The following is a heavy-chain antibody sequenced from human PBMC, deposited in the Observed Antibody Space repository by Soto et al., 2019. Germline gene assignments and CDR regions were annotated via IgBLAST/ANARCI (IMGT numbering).Heavy chain of an antibody. CDR1: RFSLRDSTVR. D-gene: IGHD3-22*01. CDR3: VHRGDYRDRGGFYQPHFDY. J-gene: IGHJ4*02. V-gene: IGHV2-5*02. CDR2: IYCDDDT. Sequence: GXTLVTPTQTLTXTCTFSRFSLRDSTVRVVWVRQPPVRALEWLALIYCDDDTRYTPSLQNRLTVTTDTSKNQVVLKMTNVDPEDTGTYFCVHRGDYRDRGGFYQPHFDYWGPGTLVTVS.